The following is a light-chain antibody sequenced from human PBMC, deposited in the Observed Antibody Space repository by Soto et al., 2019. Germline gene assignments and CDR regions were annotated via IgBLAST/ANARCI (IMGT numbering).Light chain of an antibody. V-gene: IGKV3-11*01. CDR1: QSVSTF. CDR3: QQRSNWPLT. Sequence: IVLTQSPATVSLSPGERATLSCRASQSVSTFLAWYQQKPGQAPRLLIYDASNMATGIPARFSGSGSGTDFILTISSLEPEDFAVYYCQQRSNWPLTFGGGTKVEIK. J-gene: IGKJ4*01. CDR2: DAS.